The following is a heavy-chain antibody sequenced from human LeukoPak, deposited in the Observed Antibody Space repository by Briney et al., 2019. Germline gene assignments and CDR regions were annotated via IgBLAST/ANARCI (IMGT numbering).Heavy chain of an antibody. CDR3: ARSKIWIDSSGYDHYYAVDV. CDR1: EFTFSSYG. Sequence: PGGSLRLSCAASEFTFSSYGMHWVRQAPGKGLEWVAVIWYDGSNKYYADSVKGRFTISRDNSKNTLYLQMNSLRTEDTAVFYCARSKIWIDSSGYDHYYAVDVWGQGTTVTVSS. V-gene: IGHV3-33*01. J-gene: IGHJ6*02. D-gene: IGHD3-22*01. CDR2: IWYDGSNK.